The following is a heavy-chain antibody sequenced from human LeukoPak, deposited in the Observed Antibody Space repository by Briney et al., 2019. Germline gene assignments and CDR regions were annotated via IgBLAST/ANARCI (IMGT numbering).Heavy chain of an antibody. J-gene: IGHJ5*02. V-gene: IGHV4-34*01. CDR1: GGSFSGYY. Sequence: SETLSLTCAVYGGSFSGYYWSWIRQPPGKGLEWIGEINHSGSTNYNPSLKSRVTISVDTSKNQFSLKLSSVTAADTAVYYCARPWYSSSSDWFDPWGQGTLVTVSS. CDR2: INHSGST. CDR3: ARPWYSSSSDWFDP. D-gene: IGHD6-6*01.